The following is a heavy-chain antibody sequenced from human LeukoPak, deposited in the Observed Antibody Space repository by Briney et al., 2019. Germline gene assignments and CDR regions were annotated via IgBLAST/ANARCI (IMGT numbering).Heavy chain of an antibody. D-gene: IGHD3-22*01. Sequence: GGSLRLSCAASGFTFSSYGMHWVRQAPGKGLEWVAVIWYDGSNKYYADSVKGRFTISRDNSKNTLYLQMNSLRAEDTAVYYCARDNSGYYYVQYYYGMDVWGQGTTVTVSS. J-gene: IGHJ6*02. CDR1: GFTFSSYG. V-gene: IGHV3-33*08. CDR3: ARDNSGYYYVQYYYGMDV. CDR2: IWYDGSNK.